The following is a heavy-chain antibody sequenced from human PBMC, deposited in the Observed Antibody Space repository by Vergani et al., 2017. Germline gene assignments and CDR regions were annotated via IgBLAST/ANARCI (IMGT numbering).Heavy chain of an antibody. CDR3: ARRSGGYYSGGKVHPLRTAFDV. J-gene: IGHJ3*01. V-gene: IGHV4-61*02. CDR2: ISASGNA. CDR1: GGSISAGYYF. D-gene: IGHD4-23*01. Sequence: QVQLQASGPGRVKPSQTLSLTCTMSGGSISAGYYFWSWIRQPAGKGLEWLGHISASGNASHSPSLKTRVSMSVDTSKNQFSLKVTSVTAADMDIYFCARRSGGYYSGGKVHPLRTAFDVWGHGTVVTVSS.